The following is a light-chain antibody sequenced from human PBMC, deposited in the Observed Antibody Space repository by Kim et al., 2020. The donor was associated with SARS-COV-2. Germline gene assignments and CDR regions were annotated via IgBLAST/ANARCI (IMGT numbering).Light chain of an antibody. V-gene: IGKV3-11*01. CDR1: QSVSSY. Sequence: EIVLTQSPATLSLSPGERATLSCRDSQSVSSYLAWYQQKPGQAPRLLIYDASNRATGIPARFSGSGSGTDFTLTISSLEPEDFAVYYCQQRSNWPRTFGQGTKVDIK. CDR3: QQRSNWPRT. CDR2: DAS. J-gene: IGKJ1*01.